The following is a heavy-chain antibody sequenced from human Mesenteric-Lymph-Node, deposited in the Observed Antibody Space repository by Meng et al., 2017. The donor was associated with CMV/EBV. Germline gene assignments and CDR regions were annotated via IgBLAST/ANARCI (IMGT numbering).Heavy chain of an antibody. CDR3: ATEGSSSWGAWFDP. Sequence: KISGGSFSNDPVSWLRQTPGQGLEWVGGFIPILDTANYAEKFQGRVTITADKSTDTAYMELSGLTSDDTAFYYCATEGSSSWGAWFDPWGQGTLVTVSS. V-gene: IGHV1-69*06. D-gene: IGHD6-13*01. J-gene: IGHJ5*02. CDR2: FIPILDTA. CDR1: GGSFSNDP.